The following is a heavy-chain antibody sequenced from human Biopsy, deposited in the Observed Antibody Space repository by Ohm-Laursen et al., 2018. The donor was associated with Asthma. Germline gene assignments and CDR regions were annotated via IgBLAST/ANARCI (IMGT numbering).Heavy chain of an antibody. Sequence: SDTLPLTCSLSSGSGGYMRSGNYYWGWIRQPPGKGLEWIGSIYYSGTTYYNPSLESRVTVSADTSKNQFSLKLTSVTAADTAVYYCVRGSSSRHHGPFHYYYGLDVWGQGTTATVSS. CDR1: SGSGGYMRSGNYY. CDR2: IYYSGTT. V-gene: IGHV4-39*01. CDR3: VRGSSSRHHGPFHYYYGLDV. J-gene: IGHJ6*02. D-gene: IGHD6-13*01.